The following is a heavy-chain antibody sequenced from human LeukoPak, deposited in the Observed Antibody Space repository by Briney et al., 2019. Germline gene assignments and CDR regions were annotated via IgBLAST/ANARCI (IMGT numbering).Heavy chain of an antibody. CDR3: ARDRNQLLYYYYYYMDV. D-gene: IGHD2-2*01. CDR2: IKQDGSEK. J-gene: IGHJ6*03. Sequence: SGGSLRLSCAASGFTFSNAWMSWVRQAPGKGLEWVANIKQDGSEKYYVDSVKGRFTISRDNAKNSLYLQMNSLRAEDTAVYYCARDRNQLLYYYYYYMDVWGKGTTVTVSS. V-gene: IGHV3-7*01. CDR1: GFTFSNAW.